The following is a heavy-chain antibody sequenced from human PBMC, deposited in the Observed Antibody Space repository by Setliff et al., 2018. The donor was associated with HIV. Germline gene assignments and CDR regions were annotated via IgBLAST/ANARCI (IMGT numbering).Heavy chain of an antibody. D-gene: IGHD3-9*01. CDR1: GGSISSGSYY. CDR2: IYTSGST. Sequence: SETLSLTCTVSGGSISSGSYYWGWIRQPAGKGLEWIGHIYTSGSTNYNPSLKSRVTISVDTSKNHFSLKLSSVTAADTAVYYCARRERYYDILTGRVFDGFDIWGQGTMVTVSS. V-gene: IGHV4-61*09. CDR3: ARRERYYDILTGRVFDGFDI. J-gene: IGHJ3*02.